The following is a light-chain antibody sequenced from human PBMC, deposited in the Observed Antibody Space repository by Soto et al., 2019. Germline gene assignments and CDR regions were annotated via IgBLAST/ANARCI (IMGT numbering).Light chain of an antibody. Sequence: QSALTQPASVSGSPGQSITISCTGTSSDVGGYNYVSWYQQHPGKAPKFMIYDVSNRPPGVSTRFSGSKSGNTASLTISGLQAEDEADYYCCSYAGSSTLYVFGTGTKVTVL. CDR1: SSDVGGYNY. CDR3: CSYAGSSTLYV. CDR2: DVS. J-gene: IGLJ1*01. V-gene: IGLV2-23*02.